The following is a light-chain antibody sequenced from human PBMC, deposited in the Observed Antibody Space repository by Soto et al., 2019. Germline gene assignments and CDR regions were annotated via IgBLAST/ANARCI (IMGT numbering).Light chain of an antibody. CDR3: QQYNGLPTCT. J-gene: IGKJ1*01. Sequence: DLQMTQSPSTLAASVGDRVTITCRASQNIYIWLAWYQKKPRKAPNLLIYKASTLQSGVPSRFSGNGSGTEFTLTITSLQPDDSATYYCQQYNGLPTCTFGQGTKVEIK. CDR2: KAS. V-gene: IGKV1-5*03. CDR1: QNIYIW.